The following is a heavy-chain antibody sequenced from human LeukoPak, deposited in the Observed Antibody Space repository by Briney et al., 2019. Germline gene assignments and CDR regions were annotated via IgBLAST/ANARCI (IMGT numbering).Heavy chain of an antibody. J-gene: IGHJ4*02. V-gene: IGHV3-30*19. D-gene: IGHD5-24*01. CDR2: ISYDGSNK. CDR3: AKAGRDGYNAFDY. CDR1: GFTLTSYG. Sequence: GGSLRLSCAASGFTLTSYGMHWVRQAPGKGLEWVAVISYDGSNKYYADSVKGRFTISRDNSKNTLYLQVNSLRAEDTAVYYCAKAGRDGYNAFDYWGQGTLVTVSS.